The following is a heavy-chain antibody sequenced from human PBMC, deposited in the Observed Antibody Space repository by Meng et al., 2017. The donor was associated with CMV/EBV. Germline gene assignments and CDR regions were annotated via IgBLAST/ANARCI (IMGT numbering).Heavy chain of an antibody. CDR2: ISAYNGNT. D-gene: IGHD3-3*01. J-gene: IGHJ4*02. CDR1: GYTFTSYG. Sequence: ASVKVSCKASGYTFTSYGISWLRQAPGQGLEWMGWISAYNGNTNYAQKLQGRVTMTTDTSTSTAYMELRSLRSDDTAVYYCARDPPYYDFWSGYYFKPNEPVLFDYWGQGTLVTVSS. V-gene: IGHV1-18*01. CDR3: ARDPPYYDFWSGYYFKPNEPVLFDY.